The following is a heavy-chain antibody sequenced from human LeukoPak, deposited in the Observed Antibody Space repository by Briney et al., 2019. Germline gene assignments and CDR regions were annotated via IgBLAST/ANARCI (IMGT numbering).Heavy chain of an antibody. CDR1: GFTFSSYS. V-gene: IGHV3-48*04. CDR2: ISSSSSTI. Sequence: GGSLRLSCAASGFTFSSYSMNWVRQAPGKGLEWVSYISSSSSTIYYADSVKGRFTISRDNAKNSLYLQMNSLRAEDTALYYCAKDMGSGSSVIAFDIWGQGTMVTVSS. CDR3: AKDMGSGSSVIAFDI. J-gene: IGHJ3*02. D-gene: IGHD3-10*01.